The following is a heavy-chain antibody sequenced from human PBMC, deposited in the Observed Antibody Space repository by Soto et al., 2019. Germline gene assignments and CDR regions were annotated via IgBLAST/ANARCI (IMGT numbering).Heavy chain of an antibody. V-gene: IGHV3-43*01. CDR3: ASSQGDY. Sequence: DAHLLESGGAVVQPGGSLRLSCAAAGFPFDDHNIYWVRQKSGKGLEWVSLVSWDGETTYYADSVKGRFTVSRDNSKNSVYLQMTALTTEDSALYYCASSQGDYWGQGTLVTVAS. CDR2: VSWDGETT. CDR1: GFPFDDHN. J-gene: IGHJ4*02.